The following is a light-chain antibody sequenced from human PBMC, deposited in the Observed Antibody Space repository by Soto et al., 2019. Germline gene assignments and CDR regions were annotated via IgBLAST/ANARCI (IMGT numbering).Light chain of an antibody. J-gene: IGKJ5*01. CDR1: QSVSSR. Sequence: EIVMTQSPGTLSLSPVERATLYCISSQSVSSRLAWYQQKPGQAPRLLISGASSRATGIPDRFSGSGSGTDFTLTIRRLEPEDFALYYCQHYVGGPTINCGQGTRREIK. CDR2: GAS. CDR3: QHYVGGPTIN. V-gene: IGKV3-20*01.